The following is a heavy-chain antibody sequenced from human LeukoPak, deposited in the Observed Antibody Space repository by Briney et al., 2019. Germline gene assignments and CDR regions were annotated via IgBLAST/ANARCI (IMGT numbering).Heavy chain of an antibody. CDR3: AREDFRGYFDY. J-gene: IGHJ4*02. V-gene: IGHV4-34*01. D-gene: IGHD3-10*01. CDR1: GGSFSGYY. Sequence: SETLSLTCAVYGGSFSGYYWSWIRQPPGKGLEWIGEINHSGSTNYNPSLKSRVTISVDTSKNQFSLKLSSVTAADTAVYYCAREDFRGYFDYWGQGTLVTVSS. CDR2: INHSGST.